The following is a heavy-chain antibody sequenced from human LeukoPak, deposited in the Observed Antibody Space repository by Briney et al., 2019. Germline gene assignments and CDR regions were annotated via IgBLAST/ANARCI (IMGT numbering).Heavy chain of an antibody. CDR3: ARFGIYGSGSYSRPYDY. Sequence: SETLSLTCTVSGGSISSSSYYWGWIRQPPGKGLEWFGSIYYSGSTYYNPSLKSRVTISVDTSKNQFSLKLSSVTAADTAVYYCARFGIYGSGSYSRPYDYWGQGTLVTVSS. J-gene: IGHJ4*02. D-gene: IGHD3-10*01. CDR1: GGSISSSSYY. V-gene: IGHV4-39*01. CDR2: IYYSGST.